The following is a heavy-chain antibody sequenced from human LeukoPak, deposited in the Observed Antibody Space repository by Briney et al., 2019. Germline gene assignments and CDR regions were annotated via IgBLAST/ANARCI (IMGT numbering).Heavy chain of an antibody. CDR3: ARVLDYYDSSGPSYYYYYGMDV. CDR1: GGTFSSYA. V-gene: IGHV1-69*04. J-gene: IGHJ6*02. D-gene: IGHD3-22*01. Sequence: GASVKVSCKASGGTFSSYAMNWVRQAPGQGLEWVGRIIPLLGITNHAQKLQGRVTVTADASTNTAYMELSSLISDDTAVYYCARVLDYYDSSGPSYYYYYGMDVWGQGTTVTVSS. CDR2: IIPLLGIT.